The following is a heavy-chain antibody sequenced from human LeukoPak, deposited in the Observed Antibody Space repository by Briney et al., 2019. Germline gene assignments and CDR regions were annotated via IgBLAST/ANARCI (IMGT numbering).Heavy chain of an antibody. V-gene: IGHV1-3*01. CDR1: GYTFTSYA. J-gene: IGHJ4*02. CDR2: INAGNGNT. D-gene: IGHD1-26*01. Sequence: GASVKVSCKASGYTFTSYAMHWVRQAPGQRLEWMGWINAGNGNTKYSQKFQGRVTITRDTSASTAYMELRSLGSEDTAVFFCSESVGATIPFFCYWGQGTLGTGSP. CDR3: SESVGATIPFFCY.